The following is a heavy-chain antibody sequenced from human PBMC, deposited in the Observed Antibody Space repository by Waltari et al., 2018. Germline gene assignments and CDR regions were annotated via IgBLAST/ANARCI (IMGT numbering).Heavy chain of an antibody. CDR3: ARVPGRWLQLGYGMDV. J-gene: IGHJ6*02. CDR1: GFTVSSNY. CDR2: IYSGGST. D-gene: IGHD5-12*01. V-gene: IGHV3-53*01. Sequence: EVQLVESGGGLIQPGGSLRLSCAASGFTVSSNYMSWVRQAPGKGLEWVSVIYSGGSTYYADSVKGRFTSSRDNSKNTLYLKMNSLRAEDTAVYYCARVPGRWLQLGYGMDVWGQGTTVTVSS.